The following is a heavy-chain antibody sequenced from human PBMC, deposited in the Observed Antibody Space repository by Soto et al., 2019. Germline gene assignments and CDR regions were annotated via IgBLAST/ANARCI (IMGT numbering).Heavy chain of an antibody. Sequence: SETLSLTCTVSGGSISSYYWSWLRQPPGKGLEWIGYIYYSGSTNYNPSLKSRVTISVDTSKNQFSLKLSSVTAADTAVYYCARHRKYYGSGSYPGSXFDPWGQGTLVTVSA. D-gene: IGHD3-10*01. CDR3: ARHRKYYGSGSYPGSXFDP. V-gene: IGHV4-59*08. CDR2: IYYSGST. J-gene: IGHJ5*02. CDR1: GGSISSYY.